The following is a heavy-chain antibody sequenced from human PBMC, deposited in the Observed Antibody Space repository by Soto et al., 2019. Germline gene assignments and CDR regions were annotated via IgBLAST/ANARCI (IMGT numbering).Heavy chain of an antibody. D-gene: IGHD6-19*01. CDR2: IRSKTDGGTT. V-gene: IGHV3-15*01. CDR3: AKVGKQWLVPKYYFDY. CDR1: GFTFSNAW. Sequence: EVQLVESGGGLVKPGGSLRLSCAASGFTFSNAWMSWVRQAPGKGLDWVGHIRSKTDGGTTDYAAPVKGRFTISRDDSKNTLYLQMNSLRAEDTAVYYCAKVGKQWLVPKYYFDYWGQGTLVTVSS. J-gene: IGHJ4*02.